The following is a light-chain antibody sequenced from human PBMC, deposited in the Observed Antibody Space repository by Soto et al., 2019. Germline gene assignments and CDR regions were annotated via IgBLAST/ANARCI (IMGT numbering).Light chain of an antibody. J-gene: IGLJ2*01. V-gene: IGLV1-36*01. CDR3: AAWDDSLNGVV. CDR1: SSNIGNNA. CDR2: YDD. Sequence: QSVLTQPPSVSEAPRQRVTISCSGSSSNIGNNAVNWYQQLPGKAPKLLIYYDDLLPSGVSDRFSGSKSGTSASLSISGLQCEDDADYYFAAWDDSLNGVVFGGGTKLTVL.